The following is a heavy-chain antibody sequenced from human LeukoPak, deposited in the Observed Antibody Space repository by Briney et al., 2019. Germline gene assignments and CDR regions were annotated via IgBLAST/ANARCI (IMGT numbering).Heavy chain of an antibody. J-gene: IGHJ5*02. D-gene: IGHD3-10*01. Sequence: PGGSLRLSCAASGFTFSSYGMHWVRQAPGKGLEWVAFIRYDGSNKYYADSVKGRFTISRDNSKNTLYLQMNSLRAEDTALYYCAKDGRRFGELLRKNWFDPWGQGTLVTVSS. CDR1: GFTFSSYG. V-gene: IGHV3-30*02. CDR3: AKDGRRFGELLRKNWFDP. CDR2: IRYDGSNK.